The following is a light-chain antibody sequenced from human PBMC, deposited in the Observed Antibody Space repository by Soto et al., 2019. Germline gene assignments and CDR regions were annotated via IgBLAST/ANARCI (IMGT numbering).Light chain of an antibody. Sequence: QSALTQPASVSGSPGQSITISCTGTSSDVGSYKLVSWYQQQPGKAPKLMIYEGSKRPSGVSNRFSGSKSGNTASLTISGLQAEDEADYYCCSYAGSSTFPYVFGTGTKVTVL. J-gene: IGLJ1*01. V-gene: IGLV2-23*03. CDR3: CSYAGSSTFPYV. CDR1: SSDVGSYKL. CDR2: EGS.